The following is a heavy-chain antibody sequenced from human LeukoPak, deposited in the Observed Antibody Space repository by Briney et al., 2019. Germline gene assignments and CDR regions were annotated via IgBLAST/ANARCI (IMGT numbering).Heavy chain of an antibody. CDR2: IWYDGSNK. D-gene: IGHD6-13*01. V-gene: IGHV3-33*01. Sequence: GSLKTSLSASGFTLRRYGLKWVRQGQGKRLEVGAVIWYDGSNKTYGASVKGRFTISRDNSKNPLSLQLTSLRVEDTAVYYCARLGSSWSFDYWGQGTLVTVSS. CDR3: ARLGSSWSFDY. CDR1: GFTLRRYG. J-gene: IGHJ4*02.